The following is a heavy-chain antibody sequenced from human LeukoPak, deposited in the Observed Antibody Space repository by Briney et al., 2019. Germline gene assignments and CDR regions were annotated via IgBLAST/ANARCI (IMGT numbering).Heavy chain of an antibody. J-gene: IGHJ5*02. Sequence: GGSLRLSCAASGFTFSSYWMSWVRQAPGKGLEWVANIKQDGSEKYYVDSVKGRFTISRDNAKNSLYLQMNSLRAEDTAVYYCARALPGIAVAGTLVSWGQGTLVTVSS. D-gene: IGHD6-19*01. CDR1: GFTFSSYW. CDR3: ARALPGIAVAGTLVS. V-gene: IGHV3-7*03. CDR2: IKQDGSEK.